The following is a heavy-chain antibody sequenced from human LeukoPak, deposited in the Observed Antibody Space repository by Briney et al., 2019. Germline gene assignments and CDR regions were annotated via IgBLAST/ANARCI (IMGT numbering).Heavy chain of an antibody. CDR1: GFIFRDYW. CDR2: INQDGSEK. CDR3: ASDLGVYCGGDCYSLYH. Sequence: HPGGSLRLSCEASGFIFRDYWFSWVRQAPGKGLEGVATINQDGSEKHYVDSVKGRFSISRDNAKNTLYLQMNSLRAEDTAVYYCASDLGVYCGGDCYSLYHWGQGTLVAVSS. J-gene: IGHJ4*01. D-gene: IGHD2-21*02. V-gene: IGHV3-7*01.